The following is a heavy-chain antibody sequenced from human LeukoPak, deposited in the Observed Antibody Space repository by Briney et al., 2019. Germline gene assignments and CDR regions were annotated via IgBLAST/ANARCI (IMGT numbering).Heavy chain of an antibody. J-gene: IGHJ5*02. CDR1: GYSISSGYY. CDR2: IFHSGNT. Sequence: SETLSLTCAVSGYSISSGYYWGWIRQPPGKGLEWIGSIFHSGNTYYNPSLKSRVIISVDTSKNQFSLRLSSVTAADTAVYYCARVSEQQLVRWFDPWGQGTLVTVSS. D-gene: IGHD6-13*01. V-gene: IGHV4-38-2*01. CDR3: ARVSEQQLVRWFDP.